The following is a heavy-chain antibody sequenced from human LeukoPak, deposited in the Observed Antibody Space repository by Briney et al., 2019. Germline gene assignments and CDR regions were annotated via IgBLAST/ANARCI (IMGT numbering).Heavy chain of an antibody. Sequence: ASVKVSCKATGYIFTHHYIYWLRQAPGQGPEWMGWINPNSGSTHYAQKFQGRVTMTSDTSISTTYMELSSLISDDTALYYCARGHGSSPSFDYWGQGVLVTVSS. CDR2: INPNSGST. CDR1: GYIFTHHY. CDR3: ARGHGSSPSFDY. D-gene: IGHD6-6*01. V-gene: IGHV1-2*02. J-gene: IGHJ4*02.